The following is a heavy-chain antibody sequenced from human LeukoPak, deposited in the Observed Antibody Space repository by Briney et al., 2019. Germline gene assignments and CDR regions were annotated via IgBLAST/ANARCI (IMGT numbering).Heavy chain of an antibody. D-gene: IGHD3-3*01. V-gene: IGHV3-74*01. CDR3: AKLLEYDFWSVLPRDAFDI. Sequence: GGSLRLSCAASGFTFSSYWMHWVRQAPGKGLVWVSRINSGGSSTSYADSVKGRFAISRDNAKNTLYLQMNSLRAEDTAVYYCAKLLEYDFWSVLPRDAFDIWGQGTMVTVSS. CDR2: INSGGSST. J-gene: IGHJ3*02. CDR1: GFTFSSYW.